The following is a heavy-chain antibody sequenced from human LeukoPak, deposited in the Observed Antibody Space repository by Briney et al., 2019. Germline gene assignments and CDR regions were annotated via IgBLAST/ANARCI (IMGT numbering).Heavy chain of an antibody. Sequence: GGSLKLSCAASGFTFSTYAMSWVRQAPGKGLEWVSVISGSAGSTYYADSVEGRFTISGDNSKNTLYLQMNGLRAEDTAVYSCAKRGYDSGGYYGYFDYWGQGILVTVSS. J-gene: IGHJ4*02. V-gene: IGHV3-23*01. D-gene: IGHD3-22*01. CDR3: AKRGYDSGGYYGYFDY. CDR2: ISGSAGST. CDR1: GFTFSTYA.